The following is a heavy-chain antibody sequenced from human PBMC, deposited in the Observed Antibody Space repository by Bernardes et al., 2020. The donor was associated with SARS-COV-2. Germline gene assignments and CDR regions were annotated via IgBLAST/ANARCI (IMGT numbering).Heavy chain of an antibody. V-gene: IGHV2-5*02. J-gene: IGHJ4*02. Sequence: SGLTLAKPTQTLTLTCTFSGFLLRTSGVGVGWIRQPPGKALEWLALIYLDDEKRYSPSLKSSLTNTKDTSKNQVVFTMTNMDPDDTATYYCARRVKKGYKILTAYSHWGQGTLVTVAS. CDR1: GFLLRTSGVG. CDR3: ARRVKKGYKILTAYSH. D-gene: IGHD3-9*01. CDR2: IYLDDEK.